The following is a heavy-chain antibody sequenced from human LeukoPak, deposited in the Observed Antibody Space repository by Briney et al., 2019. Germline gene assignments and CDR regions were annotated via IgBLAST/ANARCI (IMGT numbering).Heavy chain of an antibody. J-gene: IGHJ4*02. CDR3: AIDALRWELRRTLGYFDF. D-gene: IGHD1-26*01. Sequence: SVKVSCKASGGTFSSYAISWVRQAPGQGLEWMGGIIPIFGTANYAQKFQGRVTITADKSTSTAYMELSSLRSEDTAVYYCAIDALRWELRRTLGYFDFWGQGTLVTVSS. CDR1: GGTFSSYA. CDR2: IIPIFGTA. V-gene: IGHV1-69*06.